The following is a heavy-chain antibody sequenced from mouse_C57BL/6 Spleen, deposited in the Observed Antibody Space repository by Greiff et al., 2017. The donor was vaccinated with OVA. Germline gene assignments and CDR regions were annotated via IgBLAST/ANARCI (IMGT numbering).Heavy chain of an antibody. CDR1: GYAFSSSW. J-gene: IGHJ2*01. CDR3: ARFTVVATDY. Sequence: VKLMESGPELVKPGASVKISCKASGYAFSSSWMNWVKQRPGKGLEWIGRIYPGDGDTNYNGKFKGKATLTADKSSSTAYMQLSSLTSEDSAVYFCARFTVVATDYWGQGTTLTVSS. CDR2: IYPGDGDT. D-gene: IGHD1-1*01. V-gene: IGHV1-82*01.